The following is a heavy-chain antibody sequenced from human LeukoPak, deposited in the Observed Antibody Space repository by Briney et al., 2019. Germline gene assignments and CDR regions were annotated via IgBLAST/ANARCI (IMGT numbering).Heavy chain of an antibody. CDR2: IYTSGST. Sequence: SETLSLTCTVSGGSISSSSYYWGWIRQPPGKGLEWIGRIYTSGSTYYNPSLKSRVTISVDTSKNQFSLKLSSVTAADTAVYYCAGLSGRATDYWGQGTLVTVSS. CDR3: AGLSGRATDY. V-gene: IGHV4-39*01. D-gene: IGHD1-26*01. CDR1: GGSISSSSYY. J-gene: IGHJ4*02.